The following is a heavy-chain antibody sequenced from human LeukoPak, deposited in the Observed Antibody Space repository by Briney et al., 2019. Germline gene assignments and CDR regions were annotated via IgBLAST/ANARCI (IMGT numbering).Heavy chain of an antibody. Sequence: GGSLRLSCAASGFTFSSYGMSWVRQAPGKGLEWVSAISGSGGSTYYADSVKGRFTISRDNSKNTLYLQMNSLRAEDTAVYYCAKVGVLLWFGELWTSTKWNYYYMDVWGKGTTVTISS. CDR2: ISGSGGST. J-gene: IGHJ6*03. CDR1: GFTFSSYG. CDR3: AKVGVLLWFGELWTSTKWNYYYMDV. V-gene: IGHV3-23*01. D-gene: IGHD3-10*01.